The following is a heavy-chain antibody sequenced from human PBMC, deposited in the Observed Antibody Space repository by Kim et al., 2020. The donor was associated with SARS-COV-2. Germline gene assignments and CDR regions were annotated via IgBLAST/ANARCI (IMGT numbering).Heavy chain of an antibody. J-gene: IGHJ4*02. D-gene: IGHD2-15*01. CDR2: INQDGSEK. CDR3: ARGGRPFDY. Sequence: GGSLRLSCAASGFTFSNYWMSWVRQAPGKGLEWVANINQDGSEKYYVDSVKGRFTISRENAKNSLYLQMNSLRAEDTAVYYCARGGRPFDYWGQGTLVTVSS. V-gene: IGHV3-7*01. CDR1: GFTFSNYW.